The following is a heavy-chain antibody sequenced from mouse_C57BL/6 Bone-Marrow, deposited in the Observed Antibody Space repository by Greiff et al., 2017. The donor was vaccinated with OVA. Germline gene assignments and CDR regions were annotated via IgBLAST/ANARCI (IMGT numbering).Heavy chain of an antibody. CDR2: ISSGGSYT. D-gene: IGHD4-1*01. Sequence: EVQLVESGGDLVKPGGSLKLSCAASGFTFRSYGMSWVRQTPDKRLEWVATISSGGSYTYYPDSVKGRFTISRDNAKNTLYLQMSSLKSEDTAMYYCARHDWEGYAMDYWGQGTSVTVSS. CDR3: ARHDWEGYAMDY. J-gene: IGHJ4*01. V-gene: IGHV5-6*01. CDR1: GFTFRSYG.